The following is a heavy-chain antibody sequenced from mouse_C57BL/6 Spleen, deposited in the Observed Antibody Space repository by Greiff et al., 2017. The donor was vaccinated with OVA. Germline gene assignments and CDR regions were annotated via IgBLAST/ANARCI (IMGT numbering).Heavy chain of an antibody. CDR2: INPGSGGT. CDR1: GYAFTNYL. CDR3: ARGGASTVVNYFDY. Sequence: QVQLQQSGAELVRPGTSVKVSCKASGYAFTNYLIEWVKQRPGQGLEWIGVINPGSGGTNYKEKFKGKATLTADKSSSTAYMQLSSLTSEDSAVYFCARGGASTVVNYFDYWGQGTTLTVSS. J-gene: IGHJ2*01. V-gene: IGHV1-54*01. D-gene: IGHD1-1*01.